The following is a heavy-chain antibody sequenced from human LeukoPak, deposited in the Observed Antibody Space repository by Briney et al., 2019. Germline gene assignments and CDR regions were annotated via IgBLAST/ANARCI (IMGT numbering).Heavy chain of an antibody. V-gene: IGHV4-61*02. CDR1: GGAINSGSYH. Sequence: SQTLSLTCTVSGGAINSGSYHWSWIRQPAGKGLEWIGRIHTSGSTNYNPSLNSRVTISLDTSKNQFSLNLSSVTAADKAVYYCARGGSYSDFDSWGQGTLVTVSS. CDR2: IHTSGST. D-gene: IGHD1-26*01. CDR3: ARGGSYSDFDS. J-gene: IGHJ4*02.